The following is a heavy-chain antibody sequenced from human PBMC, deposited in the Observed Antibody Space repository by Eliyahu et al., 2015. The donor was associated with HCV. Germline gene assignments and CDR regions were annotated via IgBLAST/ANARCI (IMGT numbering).Heavy chain of an antibody. CDR3: VTDRWAYDFWNGPRWNY. V-gene: IGHV3-15*01. D-gene: IGHD3-3*01. J-gene: IGHJ4*02. CDR1: GXTFANAW. CDR2: IKSKSDGGTT. Sequence: EVHLVESGGGLGPPGGSXRXSCAASGXTFANAWMSWVRQAPGKGLEWLGRIKSKSDGGTTDYAAPVKGRFTISRDDSKNTLYLHMNSLKTEDTAVYYCVTDRWAYDFWNGPRWNYWGQGTQVTVSS.